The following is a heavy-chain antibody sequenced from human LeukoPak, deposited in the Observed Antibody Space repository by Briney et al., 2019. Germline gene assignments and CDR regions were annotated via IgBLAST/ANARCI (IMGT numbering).Heavy chain of an antibody. CDR3: ARGQTYSGRIFDY. D-gene: IGHD1-26*01. V-gene: IGHV4-39*01. J-gene: IGHJ4*02. CDR2: IYYSGTT. Sequence: SETLSLTCAVSGGSISSGSYYWGWIRQPPGKGLEWIGSIYYSGTTYYNPSLKSRVIISVDPSKSQFSLKLNSVTAADTAVYFCARGQTYSGRIFDYWGQGTLVTVSS. CDR1: GGSISSGSYY.